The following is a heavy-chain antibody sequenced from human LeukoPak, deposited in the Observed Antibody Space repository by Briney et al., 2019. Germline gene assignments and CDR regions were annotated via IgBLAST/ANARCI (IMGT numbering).Heavy chain of an antibody. J-gene: IGHJ4*02. D-gene: IGHD1-26*01. V-gene: IGHV3-23*01. CDR2: FGPTGKT. CDR3: AREEWESKMGHFDC. Sequence: PGGSLRLSCAASGFTVGSYYMSWLRLAPGKGPEWVSSFGPTGKTYYADSVKGRFTISRDISKNTLYLQMNSLRAEDTAVFYCAREEWESKMGHFDCWGRGTLVTVSS. CDR1: GFTVGSYY.